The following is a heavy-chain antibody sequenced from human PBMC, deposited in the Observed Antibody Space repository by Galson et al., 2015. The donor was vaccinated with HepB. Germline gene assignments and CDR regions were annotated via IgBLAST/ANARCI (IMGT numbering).Heavy chain of an antibody. D-gene: IGHD2-21*01. V-gene: IGHV3-73*01. CDR3: SCWHIPMTSVLTA. CDR1: GFSFSGSA. CDR2: IRSKANSYET. J-gene: IGHJ4*02. Sequence: SLRLSCAAPGFSFSGSAMHWVRQASGKGLEWVGLIRSKANSYETVYAASGRCRFTISRDDSKKTAYLQMNKLKSEATDVYYCSCWHIPMTSVLTAWDQGTQVTASS.